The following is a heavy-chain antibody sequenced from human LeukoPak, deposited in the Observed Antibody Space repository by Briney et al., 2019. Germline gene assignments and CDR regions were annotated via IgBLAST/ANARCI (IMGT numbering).Heavy chain of an antibody. CDR1: VLSFHS. D-gene: IGHD3-10*02. J-gene: IGHJ6*04. Sequence: GGSLRLSCAASVLSFHSMNWVRQAPGKGLEWISYISSSGSTIYYADAVKGRFTISRDNAKNSLYLQMNSLRAEDTAVYYCAELGITMIGGVWGKGTTVTISS. CDR2: ISSSGSTI. CDR3: AELGITMIGGV. V-gene: IGHV3-48*04.